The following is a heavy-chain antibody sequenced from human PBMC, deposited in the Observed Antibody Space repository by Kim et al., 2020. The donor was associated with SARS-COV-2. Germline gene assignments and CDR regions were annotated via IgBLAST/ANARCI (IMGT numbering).Heavy chain of an antibody. CDR2: IYSGGST. V-gene: IGHV3-66*01. CDR3: ARSITMVRGVIQY. J-gene: IGHJ4*02. D-gene: IGHD3-10*01. Sequence: GGSLRLFCAASGFTVSSNYMSWVRQAPGKGLEWVSVIYSGGSTYYADSVKGRFTISRDNSKNTLYLQMNSLRAEDTAVYYCARSITMVRGVIQYWGQGTLVTVSS. CDR1: GFTVSSNY.